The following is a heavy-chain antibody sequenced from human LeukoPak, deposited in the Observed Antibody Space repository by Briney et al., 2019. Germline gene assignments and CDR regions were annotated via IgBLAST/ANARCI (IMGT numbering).Heavy chain of an antibody. Sequence: GGSLRLSCAASGFTFSSYAMSWVRQAPGKGLEWVSAISGSGGSTYYADSVKGRFTISRDNSKNTLYLQMNSLRAEDTAVYYCAKGLTRQYGTLPDYWGQGTLVTVSS. D-gene: IGHD1-1*01. CDR2: ISGSGGST. J-gene: IGHJ4*02. V-gene: IGHV3-23*01. CDR1: GFTFSSYA. CDR3: AKGLTRQYGTLPDY.